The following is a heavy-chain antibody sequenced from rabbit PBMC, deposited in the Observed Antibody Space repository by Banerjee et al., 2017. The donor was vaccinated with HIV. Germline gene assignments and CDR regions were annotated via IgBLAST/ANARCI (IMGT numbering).Heavy chain of an antibody. V-gene: IGHV1S40*01. CDR3: ARDLAGVIGWNFDL. J-gene: IGHJ4*01. CDR2: IYASSSGST. CDR1: GFSFSSSYY. D-gene: IGHD4-1*01. Sequence: QSLEESGGDLVKPGASLTLTCTASGFSFSSSYYMCWVRQAPGKGLEWIACIYASSSGSTYYASWAKGRFTISKTSSTTVTLQMTSLTAADTATYFCARDLAGVIGWNFDLWGPGTLVTVS.